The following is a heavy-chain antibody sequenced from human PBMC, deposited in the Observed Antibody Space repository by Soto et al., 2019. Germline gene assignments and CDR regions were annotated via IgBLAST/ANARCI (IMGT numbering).Heavy chain of an antibody. CDR1: GYSFTSYW. CDR3: ASAREQWLVPPYFQH. Sequence: GESLKISCKGSGYSFTSYWIGWVRQMPGKGLEWMGIIYPGDSDTRYSPSFQGQVTISADKSISTAYLQWSSLKASDTAMYYCASAREQWLVPPYFQHWGQGTLVTVSS. J-gene: IGHJ1*01. V-gene: IGHV5-51*01. D-gene: IGHD6-19*01. CDR2: IYPGDSDT.